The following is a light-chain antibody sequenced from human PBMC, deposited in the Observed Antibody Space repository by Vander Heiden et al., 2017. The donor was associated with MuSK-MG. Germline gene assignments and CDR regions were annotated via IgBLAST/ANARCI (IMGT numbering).Light chain of an antibody. CDR1: SSDIGGYNY. CDR3: SSFASSNTITNTLV. Sequence: QSALTQPASVSGSPGQSITISCTGTSSDIGGYNYVSWYQQHPGKAPKLMIFDVSNRPSGVSNRFSGSKSGNTASLTISGLQAEDEADYYCSSFASSNTITNTLVFGTGTKVTVL. CDR2: DVS. V-gene: IGLV2-14*03. J-gene: IGLJ1*01.